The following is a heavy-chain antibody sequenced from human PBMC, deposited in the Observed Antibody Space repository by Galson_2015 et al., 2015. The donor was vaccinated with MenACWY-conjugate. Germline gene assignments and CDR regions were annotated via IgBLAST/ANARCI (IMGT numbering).Heavy chain of an antibody. Sequence: SLRLSCAASGFTFNNYWMHWVRQPPGKGLEWILYIKADGSFSNYADSVKSRFTISTDNAKNMVYLQMDGLGDEDTAVYFCARDNNWSFDSWGQGTLVTVSS. J-gene: IGHJ4*02. D-gene: IGHD1-1*01. CDR1: GFTFNNYW. V-gene: IGHV3-74*01. CDR2: IKADGSFS. CDR3: ARDNNWSFDS.